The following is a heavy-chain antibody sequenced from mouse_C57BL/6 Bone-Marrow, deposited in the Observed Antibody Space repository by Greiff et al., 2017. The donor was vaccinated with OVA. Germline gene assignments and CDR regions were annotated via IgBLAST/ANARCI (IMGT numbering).Heavy chain of an antibody. Sequence: QVQLQQPGAELVKPGASVKMSCKASGYTFTSYWITWVKQRPGQGLEWIGDIYPGSGSTTYNEKFKSKATLTVDTSSSTAYMQLSSLTSEDSAVYYCASGALYYCCSFWYFDVWGTGTPVTVSS. V-gene: IGHV1-55*01. CDR3: ASGALYYCCSFWYFDV. CDR1: GYTFTSYW. CDR2: IYPGSGST. J-gene: IGHJ1*03. D-gene: IGHD1-1*01.